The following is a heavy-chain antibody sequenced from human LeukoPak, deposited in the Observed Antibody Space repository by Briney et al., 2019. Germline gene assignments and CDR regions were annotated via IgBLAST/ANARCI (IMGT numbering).Heavy chain of an antibody. V-gene: IGHV1-69*05. D-gene: IGHD7-27*01. J-gene: IGHJ4*02. Sequence: SVKVSCKASGDSFKNYAVSWVRQAPGQGFEWMGGILTVFGTTNYEQKFQDRLTITTDESTTTAYMELNSLTSEDTAVYYCAKDSQLGVWGQGTLVTVSS. CDR1: GDSFKNYA. CDR2: ILTVFGTT. CDR3: AKDSQLGV.